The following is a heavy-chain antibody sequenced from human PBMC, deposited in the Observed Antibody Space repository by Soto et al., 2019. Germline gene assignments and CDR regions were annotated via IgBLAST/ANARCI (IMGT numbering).Heavy chain of an antibody. CDR2: INDRGSI. CDR1: GGSFSGYY. D-gene: IGHD2-2*01. CDR3: AMGNCSSTSCPVDY. Sequence: QVQLQQWGAGPLRPLETLSLTCGVSGGSFSGYYWAWIRQSPGQWLEWIGEINDRGSINYNPSLKSRVSISVDTSKNQFSLKLSSVTAADTAVYYCAMGNCSSTSCPVDYWGQGTLVTVSS. V-gene: IGHV4-34*01. J-gene: IGHJ4*02.